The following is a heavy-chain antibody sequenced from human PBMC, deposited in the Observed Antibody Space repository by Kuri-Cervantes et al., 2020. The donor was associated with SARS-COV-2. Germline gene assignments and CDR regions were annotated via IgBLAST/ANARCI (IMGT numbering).Heavy chain of an antibody. CDR3: TRPLTGLDDAFDI. D-gene: IGHD7-27*01. V-gene: IGHV3-73*01. CDR1: GFTFSGSA. Sequence: GESLKISCAASGFTFSGSAMRWVRQASGKGLEWVGRIRSKANSYATAYAASVKGRFTISRDDSKNTAYLQMNSLKTEDTAVYYCTRPLTGLDDAFDIWGQGTMVTVSS. J-gene: IGHJ3*02. CDR2: IRSKANSYAT.